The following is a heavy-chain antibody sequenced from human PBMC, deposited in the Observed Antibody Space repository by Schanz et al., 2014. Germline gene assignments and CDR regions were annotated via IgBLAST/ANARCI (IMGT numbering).Heavy chain of an antibody. CDR2: VSDDGNKT. CDR3: AKDLDDNYFDY. Sequence: QVHLMESGGGVVQPGRSLRLSCAASGFTFSGNAMHWVRQAPGKGLEWVAVVSDDGNKTYYADSVKGRFTISRDNSKNTLYLQMNGLRGEDTAVYYCAKDLDDNYFDYWGQGILVNVSS. J-gene: IGHJ4*02. CDR1: GFTFSGNA. D-gene: IGHD1-1*01. V-gene: IGHV3-30*18.